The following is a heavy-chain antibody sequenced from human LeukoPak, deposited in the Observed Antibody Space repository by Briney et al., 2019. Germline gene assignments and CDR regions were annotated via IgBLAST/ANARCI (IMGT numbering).Heavy chain of an antibody. CDR3: ARGDYDSSGYYPDAFDI. CDR2: IIPMFGTA. J-gene: IGHJ3*02. V-gene: IGHV1-69*13. D-gene: IGHD3-22*01. Sequence: GASVKVSCKASGGTFSSYAISWVRQAPGQGLEWMGGIIPMFGTANYAQKFQGRVTITADESTSTAYMELSSLRSEDTAVYYCARGDYDSSGYYPDAFDIWGQGTMVTVSS. CDR1: GGTFSSYA.